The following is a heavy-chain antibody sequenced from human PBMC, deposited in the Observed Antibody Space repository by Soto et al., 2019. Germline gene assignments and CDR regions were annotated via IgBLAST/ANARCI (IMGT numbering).Heavy chain of an antibody. J-gene: IGHJ4*02. Sequence: GGSLRLSCAASGFTFSSYAMSWVRQAPGKGLEWVSAISGSGGSTYYADSVKGRFTISRDNSKNTLYLQMNSLRAEDTSVYYGAKDRYDYGDYVFDYWGKGTLVTVSS. CDR1: GFTFSSYA. CDR3: AKDRYDYGDYVFDY. V-gene: IGHV3-23*01. CDR2: ISGSGGST. D-gene: IGHD4-17*01.